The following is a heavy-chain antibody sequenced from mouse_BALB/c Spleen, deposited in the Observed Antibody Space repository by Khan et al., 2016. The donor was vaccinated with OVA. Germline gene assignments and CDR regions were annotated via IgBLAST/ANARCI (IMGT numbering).Heavy chain of an antibody. V-gene: IGHV1-77*01. J-gene: IGHJ3*01. CDR2: IYPGSGST. D-gene: IGHD1-1*01. CDR3: ARTDYGSSYPGFAY. Sequence: QVQLQQSGPELVKPGASVKMSCKASGYSFTDYIISWVKQRTGQGLQWIGEIYPGSGSTYSNEKFKGKASLTADKSANTAYMQRSSLTSEDSAVYFCARTDYGSSYPGFAYWGQGTLVTVSA. CDR1: GYSFTDYI.